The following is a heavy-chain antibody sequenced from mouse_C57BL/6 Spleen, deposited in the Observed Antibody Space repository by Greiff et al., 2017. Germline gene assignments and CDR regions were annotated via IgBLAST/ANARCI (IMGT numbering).Heavy chain of an antibody. CDR3: ARNSNSHLAY. J-gene: IGHJ3*01. Sequence: VQLQQSGPELVKPGASVKISCKASGYSFTGYYMNWVKQSPEKSLEWIGEINPSTGGTTYNQKFKAKATLTVDKSSSTAYMQLKSLTSEDSAVYYCARNSNSHLAYWGQGTLVTVSA. D-gene: IGHD2-5*01. CDR1: GYSFTGYY. V-gene: IGHV1-42*01. CDR2: INPSTGGT.